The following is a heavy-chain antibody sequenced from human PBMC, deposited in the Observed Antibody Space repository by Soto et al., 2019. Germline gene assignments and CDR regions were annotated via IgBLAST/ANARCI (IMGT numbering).Heavy chain of an antibody. V-gene: IGHV4-59*01. J-gene: IGHJ4*02. Sequence: PSETLSLTCTVSGGSISSYYWSWIRQPPGKGLEWIGYIYYSGSTNYNPSLKSRVTLSVDTSKNQFSLKLSSLTAADTAVYYCARAVPHFDYWGQGTLVTVSS. CDR3: ARAVPHFDY. CDR1: GGSISSYY. CDR2: IYYSGST.